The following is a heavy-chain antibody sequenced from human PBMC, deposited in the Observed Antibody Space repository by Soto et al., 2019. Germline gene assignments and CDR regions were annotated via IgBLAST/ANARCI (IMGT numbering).Heavy chain of an antibody. Sequence: SVKVSCKASGGTFSSYAISWVRQAPGQGLEWMGGIIPIFGTANYAQKFQGRVTITADESTSTAYMELSSLRSEDTAVYYCASKYNWNYYYYYGMDVWGQGTTVTVSS. CDR1: GGTFSSYA. J-gene: IGHJ6*02. CDR2: IIPIFGTA. D-gene: IGHD1-20*01. CDR3: ASKYNWNYYYYYGMDV. V-gene: IGHV1-69*13.